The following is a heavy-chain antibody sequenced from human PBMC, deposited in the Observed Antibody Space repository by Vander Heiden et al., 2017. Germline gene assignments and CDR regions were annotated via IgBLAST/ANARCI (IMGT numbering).Heavy chain of an antibody. V-gene: IGHV3-30*18. Sequence: QVQLLESGGGVVEPGRSLRLSCAASGFTFSGYGMHWARQAPGKGLEWVAVISYDGSNKYYADSVKGRFTISRDNSKNTLYLQMNSLRAEDTAVYYCAKDRAGAGLEYGMDVWGQGTTVTVSS. CDR1: GFTFSGYG. D-gene: IGHD6-19*01. J-gene: IGHJ6*02. CDR2: ISYDGSNK. CDR3: AKDRAGAGLEYGMDV.